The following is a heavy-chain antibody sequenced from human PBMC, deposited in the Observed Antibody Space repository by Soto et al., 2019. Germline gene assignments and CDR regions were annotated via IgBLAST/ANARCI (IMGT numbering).Heavy chain of an antibody. J-gene: IGHJ4*02. CDR3: ARGGSYSAYNFAHGIQLWSFDF. Sequence: LSLTCTVSGGSINTFYWSWVRQPAGKGLEWIGRIFSSGSTSFNPSLESRVAMSVDTSKNHFSLNLSSVTAADMAVYYCARGGSYSAYNFAHGIQLWSFDFWGQGALVTVSS. CDR1: GGSINTFY. D-gene: IGHD5-12*01. CDR2: IFSSGST. V-gene: IGHV4-4*07.